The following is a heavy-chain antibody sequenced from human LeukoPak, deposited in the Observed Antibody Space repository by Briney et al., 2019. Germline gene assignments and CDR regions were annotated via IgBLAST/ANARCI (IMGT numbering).Heavy chain of an antibody. J-gene: IGHJ6*03. V-gene: IGHV1-24*01. Sequence: PEASVNVSCTVSGYTLTELSMHWVRQAPGKGLEWMGGFDPEDGETIYAQKFQGRVTMTEDTSTHTAYMELSSLRSEDTAVYYCATGGIAAPLDYYYYYMDVWGKGTTVTVSS. CDR3: ATGGIAAPLDYYYYYMDV. D-gene: IGHD6-13*01. CDR2: FDPEDGET. CDR1: GYTLTELS.